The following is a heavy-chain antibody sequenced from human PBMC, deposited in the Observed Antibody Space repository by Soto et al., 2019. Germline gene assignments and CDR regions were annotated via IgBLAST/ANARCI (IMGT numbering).Heavy chain of an antibody. Sequence: PGGSLRLSCAASGFTFSSYSIHWVRQAPCKGLEWVAVISYDGSNKYYADSVKGRFTISRDNSKNTLYLQMNSLRAEDTAVYYFAGDKNDFWSGYYWAARGRMYCYGMEVWRQGTTVTVS. J-gene: IGHJ6*02. D-gene: IGHD3-3*01. V-gene: IGHV3-30-3*01. CDR3: AGDKNDFWSGYYWAARGRMYCYGMEV. CDR1: GFTFSSYS. CDR2: ISYDGSNK.